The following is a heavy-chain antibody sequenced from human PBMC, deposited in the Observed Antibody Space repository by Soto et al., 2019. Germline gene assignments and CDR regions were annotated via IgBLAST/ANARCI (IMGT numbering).Heavy chain of an antibody. D-gene: IGHD5-18*01. J-gene: IGHJ1*01. CDR2: ISAYNGNT. Sequence: GASVKVSCKASGYTFTSYGISWVRQAPGQGLEWMGWISAYNGNTNYAQKLQGRVTMTTDTSTSTAYMELRSLRSDDTAVYYCARDLKGYSYGSTEGYFQHWGQGTLVTVSS. V-gene: IGHV1-18*01. CDR1: GYTFTSYG. CDR3: ARDLKGYSYGSTEGYFQH.